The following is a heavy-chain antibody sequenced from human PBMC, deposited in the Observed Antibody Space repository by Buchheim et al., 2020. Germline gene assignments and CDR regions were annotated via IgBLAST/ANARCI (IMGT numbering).Heavy chain of an antibody. D-gene: IGHD3-3*01. CDR2: ISYDGLDK. Sequence: QVQLVESGGGVVQPGRSLRLSCAASGFTFSSYALHWVRQAPGKGLEWVSFISYDGLDKPYADSVKGRFSISRDNSKKTLFLQVNSLKTEDTAVYYCARGGFGYWYSDLWGRGTL. CDR3: ARGGFGYWYSDL. J-gene: IGHJ2*01. V-gene: IGHV3-30*04. CDR1: GFTFSSYA.